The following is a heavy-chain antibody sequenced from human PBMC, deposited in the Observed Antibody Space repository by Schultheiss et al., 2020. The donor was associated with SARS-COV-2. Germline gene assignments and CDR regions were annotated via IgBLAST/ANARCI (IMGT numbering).Heavy chain of an antibody. J-gene: IGHJ4*02. D-gene: IGHD2-2*01. CDR3: ARDRLKVVPAAIVDY. Sequence: ASVKVSCKASGYTFTSYVISWVRQAPGQGLEWMGWISAYNGNTNYAQKLQGRVTMTTDTSTSTAYMELRSLRSDDTAVYYCARDRLKVVPAAIVDYWGQGTLVTVSS. CDR1: GYTFTSYV. CDR2: ISAYNGNT. V-gene: IGHV1-18*01.